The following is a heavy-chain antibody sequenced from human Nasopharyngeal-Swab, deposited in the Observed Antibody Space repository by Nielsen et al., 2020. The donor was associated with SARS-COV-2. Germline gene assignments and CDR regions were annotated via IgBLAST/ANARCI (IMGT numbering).Heavy chain of an antibody. Sequence: LSLTCAASGFTFSSYGMHWVRQAPGKGLEWVAVISYDGSNKYYADSVKGRFTISRDNSKNTLYLQMNSLRAEDTAVYYCARDPLIRGVIYLLYGMDVWGQGTTVTVSS. V-gene: IGHV3-30*03. D-gene: IGHD3-10*01. J-gene: IGHJ6*02. CDR1: GFTFSSYG. CDR2: ISYDGSNK. CDR3: ARDPLIRGVIYLLYGMDV.